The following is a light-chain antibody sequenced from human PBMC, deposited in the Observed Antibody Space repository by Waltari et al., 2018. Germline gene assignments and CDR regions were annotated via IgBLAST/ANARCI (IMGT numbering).Light chain of an antibody. V-gene: IGKV1-39*01. CDR3: QQSYITPQT. CDR1: QILSSF. CDR2: AAS. Sequence: DIQMTQSPTSLSASVGDRVVITCRASQILSSFLNWYQHKAEQAPKLRIYAASSLQSGVPSRFSGSRSGTDFTLTISSLQPEDFATYYCQQSYITPQTFGQGTKVEIK. J-gene: IGKJ1*01.